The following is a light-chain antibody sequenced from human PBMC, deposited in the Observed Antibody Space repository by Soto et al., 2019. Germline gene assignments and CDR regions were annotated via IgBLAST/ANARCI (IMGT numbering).Light chain of an antibody. CDR2: GTS. CDR1: ERIYSAY. CDR3: QQYSEWPPFT. J-gene: IGKJ5*01. Sequence: EVVFTQSPCTLSLSRLERSTLSCGASERIYSAYLGWYQQKPGQAPRLLIYGTSSRATGIPDRFSGSGSGTEFTLTISSLQPEDLAVYYCQQYSEWPPFTFGQGTRLEIK. V-gene: IGKV3-20*01.